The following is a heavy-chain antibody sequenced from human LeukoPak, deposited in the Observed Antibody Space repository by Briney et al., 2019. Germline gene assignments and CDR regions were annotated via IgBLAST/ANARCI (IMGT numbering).Heavy chain of an antibody. Sequence: PGGSLRLSCAASGFTFSSYAMSWVRQAPGKGLEWVSAISGSGGSTYYADSVKGRFTISRDNSKNTLYPQMNSLRAEDTAVYYCAKYLGYCTNGVCYLDYWGQGTLVTVSS. CDR2: ISGSGGST. J-gene: IGHJ4*02. CDR1: GFTFSSYA. V-gene: IGHV3-23*01. D-gene: IGHD2-8*01. CDR3: AKYLGYCTNGVCYLDY.